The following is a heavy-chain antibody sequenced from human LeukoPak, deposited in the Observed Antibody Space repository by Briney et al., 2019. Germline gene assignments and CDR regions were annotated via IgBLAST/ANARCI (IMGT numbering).Heavy chain of an antibody. V-gene: IGHV3-30*02. D-gene: IGHD6-13*01. Sequence: GGSLRLSCAASGFTFSSYGMHWVRQAPGKGLEWVAFIRYDGSNKYYADSVKGRFTISRDNAKNSLYLQMNSLRAEDTAVYYCARVGYSSSWYYYYYMDVWGKGTTVTISS. J-gene: IGHJ6*03. CDR2: IRYDGSNK. CDR3: ARVGYSSSWYYYYYMDV. CDR1: GFTFSSYG.